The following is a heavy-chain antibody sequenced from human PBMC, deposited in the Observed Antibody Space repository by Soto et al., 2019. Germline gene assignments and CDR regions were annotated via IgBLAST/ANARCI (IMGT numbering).Heavy chain of an antibody. CDR3: VRHRANRVGGAN. J-gene: IGHJ4*02. D-gene: IGHD3-16*01. Sequence: QLQLQESGPGLVKPSETLSLTCTVSGGSISSSNYYWGWIRQPPGKGLEWIGSIYYSGTTYYNPSVKIRVTMSVDPSKNIFSLRPRSVTAADSAVYYCVRHRANRVGGANWGQGTLVTVSS. CDR1: GGSISSSNYY. CDR2: IYYSGTT. V-gene: IGHV4-39*01.